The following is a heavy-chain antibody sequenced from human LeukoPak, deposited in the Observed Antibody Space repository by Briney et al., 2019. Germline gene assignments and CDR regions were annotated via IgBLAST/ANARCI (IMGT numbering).Heavy chain of an antibody. CDR1: GFTFSSYA. J-gene: IGHJ4*02. D-gene: IGHD4-17*01. Sequence: PGRSLRLSCAASGFTFSSYAMHWVRQAPGKGLEWVAVISYDGSNKYYADSVKGRFTISRDNSKNTLYLQMNSLRAEDTAVYYCARNRVGDILFDYWGQRTLVTVSS. V-gene: IGHV3-30*04. CDR2: ISYDGSNK. CDR3: ARNRVGDILFDY.